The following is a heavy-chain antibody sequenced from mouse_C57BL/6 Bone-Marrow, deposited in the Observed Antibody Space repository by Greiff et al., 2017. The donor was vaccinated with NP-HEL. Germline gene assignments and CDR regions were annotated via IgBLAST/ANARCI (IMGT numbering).Heavy chain of an antibody. Sequence: QVQLQQSGAELARPGASVKLSCKASGYTFTSYGISWVKQRPGQGLEWIGEIYPRSGNTYYNEKFKGKATLTADKSSSTAYMALRSLTSEDSAVYFCAKIYYYGSNSAWCAYWGQGTLVTVSA. CDR3: AKIYYYGSNSAWCAY. V-gene: IGHV1-81*01. CDR2: IYPRSGNT. CDR1: GYTFTSYG. D-gene: IGHD1-1*01. J-gene: IGHJ3*01.